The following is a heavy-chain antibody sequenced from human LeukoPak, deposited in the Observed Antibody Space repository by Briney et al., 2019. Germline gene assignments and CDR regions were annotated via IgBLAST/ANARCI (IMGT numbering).Heavy chain of an antibody. V-gene: IGHV1-8*01. D-gene: IGHD3-22*01. CDR1: GYTFTSYD. Sequence: ASVKVSCKASGYTFTSYDINWVRQATGQGLEWMGWMNPNSGNTGYAQKFQGRVTMTRNTSISTAHMELSSLRSEDTAVYYCARGSYYDSSGYLVGSWFDPWGQGTLVTVSS. CDR3: ARGSYYDSSGYLVGSWFDP. J-gene: IGHJ5*02. CDR2: MNPNSGNT.